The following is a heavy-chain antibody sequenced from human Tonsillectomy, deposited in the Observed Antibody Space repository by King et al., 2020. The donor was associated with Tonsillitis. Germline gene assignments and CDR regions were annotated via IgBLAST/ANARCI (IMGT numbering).Heavy chain of an antibody. Sequence: VQLVESGAEVKKPGASVKVSCTASGYTFTGYYMHWVRQAPGQGLEWMGWINPNSGGTNYAQKFQGRVTMTRDTSISTAYMELSRLRSDDTAVYYCARDSSLVGGPVYELYDWYFDLWGRGTLVTVSS. V-gene: IGHV1-2*02. D-gene: IGHD1-26*01. CDR1: GYTFTGYY. CDR3: ARDSSLVGGPVYELYDWYFDL. J-gene: IGHJ2*01. CDR2: INPNSGGT.